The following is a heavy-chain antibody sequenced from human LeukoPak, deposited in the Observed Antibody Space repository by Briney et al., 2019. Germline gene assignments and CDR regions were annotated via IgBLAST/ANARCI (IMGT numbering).Heavy chain of an antibody. J-gene: IGHJ6*02. CDR1: GFTFSNYW. CDR3: ARRNAMDV. Sequence: GGSLRLSCAASGFTFSNYWMTWVRQAPGKGLEWVANINRDGSERYYVDSVKGRFTISRDDAKSSLYLQMNSLRAEDTAVYYCARRNAMDVWGQGTTVIVYS. CDR2: INRDGSER. V-gene: IGHV3-7*03.